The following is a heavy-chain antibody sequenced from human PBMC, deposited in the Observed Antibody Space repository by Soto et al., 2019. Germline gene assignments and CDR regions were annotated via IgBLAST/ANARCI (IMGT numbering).Heavy chain of an antibody. CDR1: GGSISSGGYY. V-gene: IGHV4-31*03. J-gene: IGHJ5*02. Sequence: QVQLQESGPGLVKPSQTLSLTCTVSGGSISSGGYYWSWIRQHPGKGLEWIGYIYYGGSTYYNPSLKSRVTISVDTSKNQFSLKLSSVTAADTAVYYCARDYMVRGGKNNWFDPWGQGTLVTVSS. D-gene: IGHD3-10*01. CDR2: IYYGGST. CDR3: ARDYMVRGGKNNWFDP.